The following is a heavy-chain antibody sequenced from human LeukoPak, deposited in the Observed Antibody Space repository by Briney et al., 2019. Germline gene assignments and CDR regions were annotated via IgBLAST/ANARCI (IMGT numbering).Heavy chain of an antibody. Sequence: PGGSLRPSCAASGFTFSTYSMNWVRQAPGKGLEWVSIISGDGATTDYADSVKGRFTISRDNSRNTLYLQMNSLRVEDTAVYYCAKKNLAAAGPNYFDYWGQGTLVTVSS. D-gene: IGHD6-13*01. CDR1: GFTFSTYS. V-gene: IGHV3-23*01. J-gene: IGHJ4*02. CDR3: AKKNLAAAGPNYFDY. CDR2: ISGDGATT.